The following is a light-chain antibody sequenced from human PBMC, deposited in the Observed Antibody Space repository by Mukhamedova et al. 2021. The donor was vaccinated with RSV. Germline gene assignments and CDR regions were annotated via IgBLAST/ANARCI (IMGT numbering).Light chain of an antibody. J-gene: IGKJ4*01. CDR2: GAS. Sequence: DQQKPGQAPRLLIYGASTRATGIPARFSGSGSGTEFTLTISSMQSEDFAVYYCQQYNNWPPRLTFGGGTKVEIK. V-gene: IGKV3-15*01. CDR3: QQYNNWPPRLT.